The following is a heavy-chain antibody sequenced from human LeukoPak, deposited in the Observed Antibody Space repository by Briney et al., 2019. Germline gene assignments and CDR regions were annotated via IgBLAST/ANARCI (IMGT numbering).Heavy chain of an antibody. CDR3: AEVQGGNKFDF. D-gene: IGHD1-1*01. J-gene: IGHJ4*02. CDR1: GFTFSDYA. CDR2: IMTSGGTT. Sequence: GGSLRLSCVASGFTFSDYAMSWVRQAPGKRPEWVSAIMTSGGTTYANSVKGRFTISRDNSKNKLYLQMTSLKADDTAVYYCAEVQGGNKFDFWGQGTLVTVSS. V-gene: IGHV3-23*01.